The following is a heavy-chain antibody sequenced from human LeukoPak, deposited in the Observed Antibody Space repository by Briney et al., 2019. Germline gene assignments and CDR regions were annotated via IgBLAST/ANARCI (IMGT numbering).Heavy chain of an antibody. CDR2: ISAYNGNT. V-gene: IGHV1-18*01. CDR3: AREPSNYYDSSGSIDWYFDL. J-gene: IGHJ2*01. D-gene: IGHD3-22*01. Sequence: ASVKVSCKASGYTFTSYGISWVRQAPGQGLEWMGWISAYNGNTNYAQKLQGRVTMTTDTSTSTACMELRSLRSDDTAVYYCAREPSNYYDSSGSIDWYFDLWGRGTLVTVSS. CDR1: GYTFTSYG.